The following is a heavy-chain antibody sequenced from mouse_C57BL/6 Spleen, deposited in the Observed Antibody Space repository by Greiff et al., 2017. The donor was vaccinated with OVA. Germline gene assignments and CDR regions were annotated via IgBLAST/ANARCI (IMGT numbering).Heavy chain of an antibody. CDR3: ASSPYCCGSSGGAMDY. D-gene: IGHD1-1*01. Sequence: QVQLQQPGAELVRPGSSVKLSCKASGYTFTSYWMDWVKQRPGQGLEWIGNIYPSDSETHYNQKFKDKATLTVDKSSSTAYMQLSILTSEDSAVYNCASSPYCCGSSGGAMDYWGQGTSVTVSS. J-gene: IGHJ4*01. CDR1: GYTFTSYW. V-gene: IGHV1-61*01. CDR2: IYPSDSET.